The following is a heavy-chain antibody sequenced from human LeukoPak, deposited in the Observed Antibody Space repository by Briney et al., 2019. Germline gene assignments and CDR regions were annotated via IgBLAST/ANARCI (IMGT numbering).Heavy chain of an antibody. Sequence: PGGSLRLSCAPSAFTFRTNAMRLVRHTPGKRVEWVAGISNSGSSTNYADSVKGRFTISRDNTKNTLYLQMNSLKAEDTAIYYCAKKSVGTTTGGPFDSWGQGTLVIVSS. J-gene: IGHJ5*01. CDR2: ISNSGSST. V-gene: IGHV3-23*01. CDR1: AFTFRTNA. D-gene: IGHD1-26*01. CDR3: AKKSVGTTTGGPFDS.